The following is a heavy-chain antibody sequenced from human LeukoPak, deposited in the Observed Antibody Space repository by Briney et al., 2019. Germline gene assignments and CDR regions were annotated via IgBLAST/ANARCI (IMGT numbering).Heavy chain of an antibody. J-gene: IGHJ4*02. CDR3: ARGYNSALDY. V-gene: IGHV3-7*04. CDR1: GFTFSSYW. CDR2: IKQDGIEK. D-gene: IGHD1-14*01. Sequence: GGSLRLSCAVSGFTFSSYWMSWVRQAPGKGLEWVANIKQDGIEKYYVDSVEGRFTISRDNAKNSLFLQMNNLRVEDTAVYYCARGYNSALDYWGQGSLVTVSS.